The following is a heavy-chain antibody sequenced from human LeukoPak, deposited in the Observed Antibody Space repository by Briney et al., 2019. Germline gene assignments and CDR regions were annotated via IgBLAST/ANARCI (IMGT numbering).Heavy chain of an antibody. J-gene: IGHJ4*02. Sequence: GGSLRLSCAASGFTFSSYSMNWVRQAPGKGLEWVSSISSSSSYIYYADSVKGRFTISRDNAKNSLYLQMNSLRAEDTAVYYCARWGYDFWSGYYGTSDYWGQGTLVTVSS. CDR3: ARWGYDFWSGYYGTSDY. V-gene: IGHV3-21*01. CDR1: GFTFSSYS. CDR2: ISSSSSYI. D-gene: IGHD3-3*01.